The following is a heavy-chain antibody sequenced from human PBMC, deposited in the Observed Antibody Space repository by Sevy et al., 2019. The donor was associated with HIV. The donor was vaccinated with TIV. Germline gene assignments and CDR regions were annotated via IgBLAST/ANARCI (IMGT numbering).Heavy chain of an antibody. CDR1: GYTFDNFD. D-gene: IGHD1-1*01. CDR3: ARGVGRGNCNGPYFDS. CDR2: ISRHNYKT. Sequence: ASVKVSCKTSGYTFDNFDITWVRQAPGQGLESMGWISRHNYKTTSAQRLQDRVTLTTDTSTTTAYLELRNLRPDDTAVYYGARGVGRGNCNGPYFDSWGQGTQVTVSS. J-gene: IGHJ4*02. V-gene: IGHV1-18*04.